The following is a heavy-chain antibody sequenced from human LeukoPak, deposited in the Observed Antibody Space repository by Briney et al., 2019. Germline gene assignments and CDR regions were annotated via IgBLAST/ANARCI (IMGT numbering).Heavy chain of an antibody. CDR1: EFTFSTYA. J-gene: IGHJ4*02. Sequence: GGSLRLSCAASEFTFSTYAMHWVRQAPGKGLEWVAVISYDGSNKYYADSVKGRFTISRDNSKSTLYLQMNNLRADDTAVYSCARDRAGYYDSSGPLDYWGQGTLVSVSS. D-gene: IGHD3-22*01. CDR2: ISYDGSNK. V-gene: IGHV3-30-3*01. CDR3: ARDRAGYYDSSGPLDY.